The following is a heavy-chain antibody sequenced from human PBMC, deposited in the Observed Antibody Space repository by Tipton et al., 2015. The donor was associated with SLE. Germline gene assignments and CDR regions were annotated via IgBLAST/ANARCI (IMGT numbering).Heavy chain of an antibody. J-gene: IGHJ4*02. D-gene: IGHD2-15*01. Sequence: TLSLTCTVSGGSISSHYWSWIRQPPGKGLEWIGYIYYSGSTNYNPPLKSRVTISVDTSKNQFSLKLRSVTAADTAVYYCAGAWQGYCSGGTCYVLDYWGQGTLVTVSS. V-gene: IGHV4-59*11. CDR2: IYYSGST. CDR1: GGSISSHY. CDR3: AGAWQGYCSGGTCYVLDY.